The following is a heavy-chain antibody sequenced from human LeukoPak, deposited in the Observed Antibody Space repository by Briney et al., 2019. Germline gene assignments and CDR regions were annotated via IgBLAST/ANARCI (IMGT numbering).Heavy chain of an antibody. CDR1: GFTFSSYS. CDR2: ISSSSSYI. Sequence: GGSLRPSCAASGFTFSSYSMNWVRQAPGKGLEWVSSISSSSSYIYYADSVKGRFTISRDNAKNSLYLQMNSLGAEDTAVYYCARGTTVLQYGSGSSYYYYMDVWGKGTTVTVSS. CDR3: ARGTTVLQYGSGSSYYYYMDV. J-gene: IGHJ6*03. V-gene: IGHV3-21*01. D-gene: IGHD3-10*01.